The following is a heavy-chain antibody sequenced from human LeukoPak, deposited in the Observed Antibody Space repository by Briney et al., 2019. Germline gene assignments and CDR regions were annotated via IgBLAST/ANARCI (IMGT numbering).Heavy chain of an antibody. CDR3: ARRRFKLWFGEFPFDY. CDR1: GGSFSGYY. D-gene: IGHD3-10*01. J-gene: IGHJ4*02. Sequence: PSETLSLTCAVYGGSFSGYYWSWIRQPPGKGLEWIGEINHSGSTNYNPSLESRVTISVDASKNQFSLKLSSVTAADTAVYYCARRRFKLWFGEFPFDYWGQGTLVTVSS. V-gene: IGHV4-34*01. CDR2: INHSGST.